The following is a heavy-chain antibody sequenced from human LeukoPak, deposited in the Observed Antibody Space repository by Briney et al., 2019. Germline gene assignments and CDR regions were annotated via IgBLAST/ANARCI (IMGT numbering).Heavy chain of an antibody. CDR3: AKGPPRPYSSGWYGFDY. V-gene: IGHV3-23*01. D-gene: IGHD6-19*01. CDR2: ISGGGGST. CDR1: GFTFSSYA. Sequence: GGSLRLSCAASGFTFSSYAMSWVRQAPGKGLEWVSAISGGGGSTYYADSVKGRFTISRDNSKNTLYLQMNSLRAEDTAVYYCAKGPPRPYSSGWYGFDYWGQGTLVTVSS. J-gene: IGHJ4*02.